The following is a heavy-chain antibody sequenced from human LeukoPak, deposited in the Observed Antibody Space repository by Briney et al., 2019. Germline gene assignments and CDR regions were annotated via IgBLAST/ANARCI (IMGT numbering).Heavy chain of an antibody. CDR2: INPNSGNT. J-gene: IGHJ6*02. D-gene: IGHD2-15*01. CDR3: ARGLFDCSGGSCYLGLLYYYYYGMDV. V-gene: IGHV1-8*01. CDR1: GYTFTSYD. Sequence: ASVKVSCKASGYTFTSYDINWVRQATGQGLEWMGWINPNSGNTGYAQKFQGRVTMTRNTSISTAYMELSSLRSEDTAVYYCARGLFDCSGGSCYLGLLYYYYYGMDVWGQGTTVTVSS.